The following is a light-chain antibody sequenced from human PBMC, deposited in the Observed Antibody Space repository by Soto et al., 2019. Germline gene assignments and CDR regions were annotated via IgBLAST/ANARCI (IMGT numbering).Light chain of an antibody. Sequence: ILMTQTPLSLSIIPGQTASISCNSIHSLLHSDGKTYFYWYVQKAGQAPQPLIYEVSNRFSGVPERFSGSGSRTDFTLKISRVEADDVGIYYCMQAIDIPWTFGQGTKVDIK. J-gene: IGKJ1*01. CDR3: MQAIDIPWT. CDR2: EVS. CDR1: HSLLHSDGKTY. V-gene: IGKV2-29*03.